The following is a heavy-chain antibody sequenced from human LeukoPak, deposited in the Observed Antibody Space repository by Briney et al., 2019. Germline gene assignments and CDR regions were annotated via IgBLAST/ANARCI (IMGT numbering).Heavy chain of an antibody. D-gene: IGHD6-13*01. CDR2: IYYSGST. J-gene: IGHJ3*02. CDR1: GGSISSYY. CDR3: ARPTSSSWTPDRAFDI. Sequence: PSETLSLTCTVSGGSISSYYWSWIRQPAGKGLEWIGSIYYSGSTYYNPSLKSRVTISVDTSKNQFSLKLSSVTAADTAVYYCARPTSSSWTPDRAFDIWGQGTMVTVSS. V-gene: IGHV4-59*05.